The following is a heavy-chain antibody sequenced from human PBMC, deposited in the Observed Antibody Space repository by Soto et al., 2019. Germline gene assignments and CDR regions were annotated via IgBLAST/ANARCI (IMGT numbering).Heavy chain of an antibody. CDR2: IGKSGSDR. CDR1: GFMFSDYA. V-gene: IGHV3-23*04. Sequence: EVKLVESGGGLVQPRGSLRISCKVSGFMFSDYAMTWVRQAPGKGLEWVSSIGKSGSDRDYADSVKGRFTISRDNSENTVYLQMDSLKVEDTALYFCMKVRDYWGQGTQVTVS. CDR3: MKVRDY. J-gene: IGHJ4*02.